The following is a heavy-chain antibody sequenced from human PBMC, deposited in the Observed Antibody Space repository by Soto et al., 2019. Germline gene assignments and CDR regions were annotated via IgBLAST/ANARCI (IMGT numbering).Heavy chain of an antibody. CDR2: IIPIFGTA. CDR1: GGTFSSYA. J-gene: IGHJ4*02. D-gene: IGHD3-22*01. Sequence: SVKVSCKASGGTFSSYAISWVRQAPGQGLEWMGGIIPIFGTANYAQKFQGRVTITADKSTSTAYMELSSLRSEDTAVYYCECKDSSGYSDFDYWGQGTLVTVSS. V-gene: IGHV1-69*06. CDR3: ECKDSSGYSDFDY.